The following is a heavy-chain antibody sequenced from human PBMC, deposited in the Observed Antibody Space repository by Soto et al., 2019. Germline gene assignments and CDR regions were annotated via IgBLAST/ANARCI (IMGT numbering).Heavy chain of an antibody. D-gene: IGHD2-15*01. CDR3: ASPGGVGYCSGGSCSDAFDI. CDR1: GGSISSSSYY. Sequence: PSETLSLTCTVSGGSISSSSYYWGWIRQPPGKGLEWIGSIYYSGSTYYNPSLKSRVTISVDTSKNQFSLKLSSVTAADTAVYYCASPGGVGYCSGGSCSDAFDIWGQGTMVTVSS. J-gene: IGHJ3*02. V-gene: IGHV4-39*01. CDR2: IYYSGST.